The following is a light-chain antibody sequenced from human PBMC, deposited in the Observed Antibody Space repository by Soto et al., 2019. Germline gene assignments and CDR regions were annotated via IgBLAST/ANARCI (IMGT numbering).Light chain of an antibody. V-gene: IGKV1-39*01. J-gene: IGKJ1*01. CDR1: QSIRRS. CDR3: QQSYSSPRT. CDR2: AAS. Sequence: IQMTQYPSSLSASVADRVTITCRASQSIRRSLNWYQQKPGKAPKLLIYAASSLQSGVPSRFSGSGYGTDFTLTITSLQSEDFAIYYCQQSYSSPRTSGQGTKVAIK.